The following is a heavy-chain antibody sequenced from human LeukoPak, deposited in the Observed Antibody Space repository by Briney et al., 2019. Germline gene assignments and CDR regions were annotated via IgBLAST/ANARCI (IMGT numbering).Heavy chain of an antibody. CDR3: AREDGY. Sequence: GRSLRLSCAASGFTFDDYAMHWVRQAPGKGLEWVSGISWNSGSIGYADSVKGRFTISRDNSKNTLYLQMNSLRAEDTAVYYCAREDGYWGQGTLVTVSS. CDR2: ISWNSGSI. CDR1: GFTFDDYA. J-gene: IGHJ4*02. V-gene: IGHV3-9*01.